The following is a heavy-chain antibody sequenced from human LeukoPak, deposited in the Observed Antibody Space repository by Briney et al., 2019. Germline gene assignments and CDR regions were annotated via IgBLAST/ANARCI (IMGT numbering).Heavy chain of an antibody. Sequence: GGSLRLSCAASGFTFDDYAMHWVRQAPGKGLEWVSGISWNSGSIGYADSVKGRFTISRDNAENSLYLQMNSLRAEDTALYYCAKDSSGYLDYWGQGTLVTVSS. V-gene: IGHV3-9*01. J-gene: IGHJ4*02. CDR1: GFTFDDYA. D-gene: IGHD3-22*01. CDR3: AKDSSGYLDY. CDR2: ISWNSGSI.